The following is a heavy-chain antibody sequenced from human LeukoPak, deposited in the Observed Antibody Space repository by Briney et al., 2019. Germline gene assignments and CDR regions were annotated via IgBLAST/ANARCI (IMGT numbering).Heavy chain of an antibody. CDR3: ARDTRSMVRGVIPFDY. V-gene: IGHV3-7*01. J-gene: IGHJ4*02. Sequence: GGSLRLSCAASGFTFSNYWMHWVRQAPGKGLEWVANIKQDGSEKYYVDSVKGRFTISRDNAKNSLYLQMNSLRAEDTAVYYCARDTRSMVRGVIPFDYWGQGTLVTVSS. CDR1: GFTFSNYW. D-gene: IGHD3-10*01. CDR2: IKQDGSEK.